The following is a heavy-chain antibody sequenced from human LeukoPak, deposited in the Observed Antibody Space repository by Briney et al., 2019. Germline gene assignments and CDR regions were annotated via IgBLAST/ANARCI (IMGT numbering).Heavy chain of an antibody. CDR3: ARVKAAEFDWLLPYMDY. CDR1: GFTFSSYW. J-gene: IGHJ4*02. D-gene: IGHD3-9*01. V-gene: IGHV3-7*03. CDR2: IKQDGSEK. Sequence: GGSLRLSCAASGFTFSSYWMSWVRQAPGKGLEWVANIKQDGSEKYYVDSVKGRFTISRDNSKNTLYLQMNSLRAEDTAVYYCARVKAAEFDWLLPYMDYWGQGTLVTVSS.